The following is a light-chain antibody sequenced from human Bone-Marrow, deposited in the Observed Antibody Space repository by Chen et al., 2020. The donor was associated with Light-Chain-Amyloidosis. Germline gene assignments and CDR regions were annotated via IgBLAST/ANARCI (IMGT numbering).Light chain of an antibody. V-gene: IGLV2-23*02. J-gene: IGLJ2*01. CDR3: CSYAGSSTLV. CDR2: EVS. Sequence: QSALTQPASVSGSPGQPITISCTGTSSDVGSYNLDSWYQQHPGKAPKLMIYEVSKRPSGVSNRFSGSKSGNTASLTISGLQAEDEADYYCCSYAGSSTLVFGGGTKLTVL. CDR1: SSDVGSYNL.